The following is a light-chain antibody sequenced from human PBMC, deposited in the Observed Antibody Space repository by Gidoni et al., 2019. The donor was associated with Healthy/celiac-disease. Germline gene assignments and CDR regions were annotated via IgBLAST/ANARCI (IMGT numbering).Light chain of an antibody. CDR2: AAS. Sequence: DIQMTQYPSSLAASVGDRVTITCRASQSISSYLNWYQQKPGKAPKLLIYAASSLQSGVPSRFSGSGSGTDFTLTISSLPPEDFATYYCQQSYSTPGXFXQGTKVEIK. V-gene: IGKV1-39*01. CDR3: QQSYSTPGX. CDR1: QSISSY. J-gene: IGKJ1*01.